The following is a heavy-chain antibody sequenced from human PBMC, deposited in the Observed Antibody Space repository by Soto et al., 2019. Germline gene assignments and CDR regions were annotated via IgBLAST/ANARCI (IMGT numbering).Heavy chain of an antibody. J-gene: IGHJ6*02. V-gene: IGHV4-39*07. Sequence: SETLSLTCAVSVGSISSSSHYWVWIRQPPGKGLEWIGEIYHSGSTNCNPSLKSRVTISVDKSKNQFSLKLSSVTAADTAVYYCASVRGGYYYAMDVWGQGTTVTVSS. CDR1: VGSISSSSHY. D-gene: IGHD3-10*02. CDR3: ASVRGGYYYAMDV. CDR2: IYHSGST.